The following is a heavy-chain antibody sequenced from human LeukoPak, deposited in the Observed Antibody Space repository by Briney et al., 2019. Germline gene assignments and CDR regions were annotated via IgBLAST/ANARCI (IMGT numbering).Heavy chain of an antibody. J-gene: IGHJ4*02. CDR3: AYLDSSGFYYGRLRY. D-gene: IGHD3-22*01. Sequence: GGSLRLSCAASGFTFSDHAMTWVRQTPGKGLESVSSTSAGGDIAHYAESVKGRFTISRDNSKNTLYLQMNSLRAEDTAIYFCAYLDSSGFYYGRLRYWGQGTPVTVSS. CDR1: GFTFSDHA. CDR2: TSAGGDIA. V-gene: IGHV3-23*01.